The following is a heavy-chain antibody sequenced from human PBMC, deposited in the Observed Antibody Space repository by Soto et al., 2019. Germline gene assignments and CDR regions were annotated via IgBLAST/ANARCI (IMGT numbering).Heavy chain of an antibody. V-gene: IGHV1-46*01. J-gene: IGHJ4*02. CDR3: ATSPTVVTPVDY. CDR1: GYTFTSYY. CDR2: INPSGGST. Sequence: GASMKVSCKASGYTFTSYYMHWVRQAPGQGLEWMGIINPSGGSTSYAQKFQGRVTMTRDTSTSTVYMELSSLRSEDTAVYYCATSPTVVTPVDYWGQGTLVTVSS. D-gene: IGHD4-17*01.